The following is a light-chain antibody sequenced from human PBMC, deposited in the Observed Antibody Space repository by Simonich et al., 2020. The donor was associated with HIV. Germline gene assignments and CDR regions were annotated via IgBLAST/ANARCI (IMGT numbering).Light chain of an antibody. Sequence: EIQMTHNPTSLSSSVGDKVTITFMASQSFSRYLKWYQQKQVKAPTHLIYAASSLQSGVPSRFSGSGSGTDFSLTISSLQPEDFATYYCQQSYSPPYTFGQGTKLEIK. V-gene: IGKV1-39*01. CDR3: QQSYSPPYT. CDR1: QSFSRY. CDR2: AAS. J-gene: IGKJ2*01.